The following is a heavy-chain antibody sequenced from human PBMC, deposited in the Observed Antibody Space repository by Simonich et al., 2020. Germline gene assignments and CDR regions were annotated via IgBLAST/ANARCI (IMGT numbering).Heavy chain of an antibody. CDR3: ARWIAVAGTGAYGMDV. J-gene: IGHJ6*02. CDR2: ISSSSSYI. D-gene: IGHD6-19*01. CDR1: GFTFLSFS. V-gene: IGHV3-21*01. Sequence: EVQLVESGGGLVKPGGSLRLSFAASGFTFLSFSMNCVRQAPGKGLEWVSSISSSSSYIYYADSVKSRFTISRDNAKNSLYLQMNSLRAEDTAVYYCARWIAVAGTGAYGMDVWGQGTTVTVSS.